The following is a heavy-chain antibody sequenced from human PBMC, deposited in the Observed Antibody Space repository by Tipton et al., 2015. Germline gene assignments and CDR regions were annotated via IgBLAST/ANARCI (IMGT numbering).Heavy chain of an antibody. Sequence: TLSLTCTVSGDSISTYYWSWIRQPAGKGLEWIGRIYTGGRTNYNPSLKSRVTISVDTSENRFSLRLTSVTAADTAMYYCARTRGVQSSDWEVHWGQGILVNVSS. V-gene: IGHV4-4*07. D-gene: IGHD2-21*02. CDR1: GDSISTYY. J-gene: IGHJ4*02. CDR2: IYTGGRT. CDR3: ARTRGVQSSDWEVH.